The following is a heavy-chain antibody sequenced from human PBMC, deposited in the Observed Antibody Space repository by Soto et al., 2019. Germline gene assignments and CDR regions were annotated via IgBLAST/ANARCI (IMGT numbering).Heavy chain of an antibody. Sequence: PGGFLRLSRAASGFPFSGYGMNWVRQASGKGLEWISYITSSGSLIYHADSLKGRFTISRDNAKNSLFVQMNSLRAEHTAVYYCATTVTTVDYWGQGTLVTVSS. J-gene: IGHJ4*02. CDR3: ATTVTTVDY. CDR1: GFPFSGYG. CDR2: ITSSGSLI. V-gene: IGHV3-48*03. D-gene: IGHD4-17*01.